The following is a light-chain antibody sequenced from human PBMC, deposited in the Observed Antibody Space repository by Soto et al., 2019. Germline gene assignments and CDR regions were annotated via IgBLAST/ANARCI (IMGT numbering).Light chain of an antibody. J-gene: IGKJ3*01. CDR2: GAS. CDR3: QQSYTTPFT. V-gene: IGKV1-39*01. CDR1: EYIITY. Sequence: DIQMTQSPSSLSASVGDRVTLTCRTSEYIITYLNWYQQRPGKAPKLLIYGASNLQNGAPSRFSGTGSVTDFTLTITSLHPEDFAIYYCQQSYTTPFTFGPGTRVDI.